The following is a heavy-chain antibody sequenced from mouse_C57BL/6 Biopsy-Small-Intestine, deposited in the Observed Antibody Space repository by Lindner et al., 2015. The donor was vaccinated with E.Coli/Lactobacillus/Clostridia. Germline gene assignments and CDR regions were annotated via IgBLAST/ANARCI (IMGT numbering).Heavy chain of an antibody. J-gene: IGHJ3*01. Sequence: VQLQESGPELMKPGASVRLSCKASGYTFTGYWIEWVKQRPGHGLEWIGEILPGSGSINYNEKFKGKATVTADTSSNTAYMQLSSLTTEDSAMYYCARSGDTTVVAPFAYWGQGTLVTVSA. CDR2: ILPGSGSI. CDR1: GYTFTGYW. D-gene: IGHD1-1*01. CDR3: ARSGDTTVVAPFAY. V-gene: IGHV1-9*01.